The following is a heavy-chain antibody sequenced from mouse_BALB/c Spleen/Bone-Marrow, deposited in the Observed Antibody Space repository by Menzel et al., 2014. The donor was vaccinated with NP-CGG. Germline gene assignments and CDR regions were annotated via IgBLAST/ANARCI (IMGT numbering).Heavy chain of an antibody. V-gene: IGHV1-26*01. CDR3: AMGVRLYWYFDV. J-gene: IGHJ1*01. D-gene: IGHD2-14*01. Sequence: EVQLVESGPELVKPGASVKMSCKASGYTFTDYYMNWVKQSHGKSLEWIGDINPINGDTFYNQKFKGKATLTVDKSSSTVYMQLDSLTAEDSAVYYCAMGVRLYWYFDVWGAGTTVTVSS. CDR2: INPINGDT. CDR1: GYTFTDYY.